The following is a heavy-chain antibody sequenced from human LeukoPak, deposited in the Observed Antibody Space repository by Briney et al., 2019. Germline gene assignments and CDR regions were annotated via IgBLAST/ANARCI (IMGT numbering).Heavy chain of an antibody. Sequence: GGSLRLSCAASGFTFSSYSMSWVRQAPGKGLEWVSSISSSNNYIYYADSMKGRFTISRDNAKKSLYLQMNSLRAEDTAVYYCARGNADAFDIWGQGTMVSVSS. CDR3: ARGNADAFDI. V-gene: IGHV3-21*01. J-gene: IGHJ3*02. CDR1: GFTFSSYS. CDR2: ISSSNNYI.